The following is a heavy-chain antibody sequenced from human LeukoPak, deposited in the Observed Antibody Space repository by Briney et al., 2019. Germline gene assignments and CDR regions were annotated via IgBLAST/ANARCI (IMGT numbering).Heavy chain of an antibody. V-gene: IGHV4-34*01. CDR2: INHSGST. J-gene: IGHJ4*02. Sequence: SETLSLTCAVYGGSLGGYYWSWIRQPPGKGREWIGEINHSGSTNYNPSLKSRVTISVDTSKNQFSLKLSSVTAADTAVYYCARVSFWSGFYYFDYWGQGTLVTVSS. CDR1: GGSLGGYY. D-gene: IGHD3-3*01. CDR3: ARVSFWSGFYYFDY.